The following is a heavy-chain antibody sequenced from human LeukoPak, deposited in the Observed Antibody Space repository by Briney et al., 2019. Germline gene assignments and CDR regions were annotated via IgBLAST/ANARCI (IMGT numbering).Heavy chain of an antibody. CDR3: ETDYDILTGTFPYY. Sequence: GGSLRLSCAASGFTFSNDWMSWVRQAPGKGLEWVANIRQDGNEKYYVGSVRGRFTISRDNAKNSLYLQMNSLRAEDTAVYYWETDYDILTGTFPYYWGQGTLVTVSS. CDR1: GFTFSNDW. J-gene: IGHJ4*02. V-gene: IGHV3-7*03. D-gene: IGHD3-9*01. CDR2: IRQDGNEK.